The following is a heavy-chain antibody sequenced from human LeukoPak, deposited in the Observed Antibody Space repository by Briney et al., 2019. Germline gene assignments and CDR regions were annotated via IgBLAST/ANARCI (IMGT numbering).Heavy chain of an antibody. V-gene: IGHV1-2*02. J-gene: IGHJ5*02. CDR1: GYTFTGYY. Sequence: ASVKVSCKASGYTFTGYYMHWVRQAPGQGLEWVGWINPNSGGTNYAQKFQGRVTMTRDTSISTAYMELSRLRSDDTAVYYCARVTMVRGVITRYNWFDPWGQGTLVTVSS. CDR3: ARVTMVRGVITRYNWFDP. CDR2: INPNSGGT. D-gene: IGHD3-10*01.